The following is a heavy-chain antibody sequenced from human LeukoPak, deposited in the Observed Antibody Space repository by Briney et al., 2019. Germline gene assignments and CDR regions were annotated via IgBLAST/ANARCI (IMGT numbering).Heavy chain of an antibody. CDR3: ARDRLRLQYYFDY. J-gene: IGHJ4*02. Sequence: PSETLSLTCAVSGGSISSSNWWSWVRQPPGKGLEWIGEIYHSGSTNYNPSLKSRVTISVDKSKNQFSLKLSSVTAADTAVYYCARDRLRLQYYFDYWGQGTLVTVSS. V-gene: IGHV4-4*02. CDR1: GGSISSSNW. CDR2: IYHSGST. D-gene: IGHD5-12*01.